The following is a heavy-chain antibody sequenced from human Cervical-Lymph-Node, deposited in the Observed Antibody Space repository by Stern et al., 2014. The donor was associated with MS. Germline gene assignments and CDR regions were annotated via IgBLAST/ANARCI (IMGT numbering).Heavy chain of an antibody. CDR2: IIPIFGTA. J-gene: IGHJ6*02. Sequence: VQLVQSGAEVKKPGSSVKVSCKASGGTFSSYAISWVRQAPGQGLEWMGGIIPIFGTANYAQKFQGRVTITAGESTSTAYMELSSLRSEDTAVYYCARRGYCSGGSCPSYYYGMDVWGQGTTVTVSS. V-gene: IGHV1-69*01. D-gene: IGHD2-15*01. CDR1: GGTFSSYA. CDR3: ARRGYCSGGSCPSYYYGMDV.